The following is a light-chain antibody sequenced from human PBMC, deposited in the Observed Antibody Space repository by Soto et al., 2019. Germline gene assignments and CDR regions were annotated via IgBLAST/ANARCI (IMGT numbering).Light chain of an antibody. Sequence: EIVLTQSPGTLSLSPGERATLSCRASQSVTSNYLAWYQQKPGQAPRLLIYDASSRATGIPDRFSGSGSGTAFTLSISRLEPEDFAVYYCQQYGSSPRTFGQGTKVEI. CDR1: QSVTSNY. CDR2: DAS. CDR3: QQYGSSPRT. V-gene: IGKV3-20*01. J-gene: IGKJ1*01.